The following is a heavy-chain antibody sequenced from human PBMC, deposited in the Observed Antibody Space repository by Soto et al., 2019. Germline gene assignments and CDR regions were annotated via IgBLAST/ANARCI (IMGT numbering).Heavy chain of an antibody. V-gene: IGHV6-1*01. J-gene: IGHJ4*02. CDR2: TYYRSKWYN. CDR1: GDSLSSNSAA. CDR3: VRDTGYDFDF. Sequence: QVQLQQSGPGLVKPSQSLSLTCVISGDSLSSNSAAWNWIRQSPSRGLEWLGRTYYRSKWYNDYAASVKSRILISPDTSKNHVSLRLNSVTPEDTAVYYCVRDTGYDFDFWGQGTLVTVSS. D-gene: IGHD5-12*01.